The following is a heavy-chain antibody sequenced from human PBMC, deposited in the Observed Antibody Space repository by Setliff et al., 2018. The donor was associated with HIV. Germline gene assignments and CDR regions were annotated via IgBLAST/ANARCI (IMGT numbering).Heavy chain of an antibody. CDR3: AGFSYNFWVHRFDH. V-gene: IGHV4-31*03. D-gene: IGHD3-3*01. CDR1: GGSTTSGGYY. Sequence: SETLSLTCSVSGGSTTSGGYYWSWIRQHPGKGLEYIGYIYYSGSTYYNPSLKSRVTMSIDTSTQQFFLNVTSVTAADTAVYYCAGFSYNFWVHRFDHWGQGALVTVSS. J-gene: IGHJ4*02. CDR2: IYYSGST.